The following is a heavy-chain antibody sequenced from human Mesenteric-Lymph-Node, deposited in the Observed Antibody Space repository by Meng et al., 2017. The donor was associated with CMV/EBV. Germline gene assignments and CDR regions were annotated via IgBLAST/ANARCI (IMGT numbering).Heavy chain of an antibody. CDR3: ARDLAGGVPATIGQ. CDR2: IYYTGST. CDR1: GGSITNYY. V-gene: IGHV4-59*01. D-gene: IGHD2-2*02. J-gene: IGHJ4*02. Sequence: SETLSLTCTVSGGSITNYYWTWIRQAPGKGLEWIGYIYYTGSTNYNPSLKSRVTISVDTSKNQFSLKLTSMTAADTAVYYCARDLAGGVPATIGQWGQGTLVTVSS.